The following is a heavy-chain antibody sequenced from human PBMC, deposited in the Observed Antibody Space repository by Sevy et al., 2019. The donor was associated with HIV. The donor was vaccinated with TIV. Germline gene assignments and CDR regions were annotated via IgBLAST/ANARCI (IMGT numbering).Heavy chain of an antibody. CDR2: IDSSSSNR. V-gene: IGHV3-48*01. Sequence: GESLKISCAASGFTFSRYWMNWVRQAPGKGLEWLSYIDSSSSNRYYAESVKGRFTVSRDNAKKSLYVQMNSLRGEDTAVYYCAREGGYTDQGMDVWGQGTTVTVSS. D-gene: IGHD5-12*01. J-gene: IGHJ6*02. CDR1: GFTFSRYW. CDR3: AREGGYTDQGMDV.